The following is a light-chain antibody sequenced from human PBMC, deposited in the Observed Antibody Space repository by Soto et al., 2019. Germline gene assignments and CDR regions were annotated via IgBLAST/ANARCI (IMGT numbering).Light chain of an antibody. V-gene: IGKV3D-15*01. Sequence: EIILTQSPASLSVSPGERATLSCRASQSVNNNLAWYQQKPGQAPRLLIYGASTRAAGISPRFSGSGAGRDFTLTISRLEPEDSAIYYCQQYGASPPATFGGGTRVEI. J-gene: IGKJ4*01. CDR3: QQYGASPPAT. CDR2: GAS. CDR1: QSVNNN.